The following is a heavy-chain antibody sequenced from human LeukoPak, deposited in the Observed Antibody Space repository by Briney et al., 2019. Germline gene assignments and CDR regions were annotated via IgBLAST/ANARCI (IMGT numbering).Heavy chain of an antibody. J-gene: IGHJ6*02. Sequence: GRSLRLSCAASGFTFDDYAMHWVRQAPGKGLEWVSGISWNSGSIGYADSVKGRFTISRDNAKHSLYLQMNSLRAEDTALYYCAKGSSGLYYYYGMDVWGQGTTVTVSS. CDR2: ISWNSGSI. CDR3: AKGSSGLYYYYGMDV. CDR1: GFTFDDYA. V-gene: IGHV3-9*01.